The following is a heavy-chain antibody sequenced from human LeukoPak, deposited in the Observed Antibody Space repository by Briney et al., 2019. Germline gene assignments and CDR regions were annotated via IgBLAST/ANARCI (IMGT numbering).Heavy chain of an antibody. CDR2: IYPRDSDT. J-gene: IGHJ4*02. CDR3: ARGAPSGSGNYLDF. Sequence: GESLKISCSRPGYTFTNYWIDWVRQMPGKGLEWMGLIYPRDSDTRYSPSFQGQVTISADESISTAFLQWSSLKASDTAMYHCARGAPSGSGNYLDFWGQGTLVTVSS. V-gene: IGHV5-51*01. CDR1: GYTFTNYW. D-gene: IGHD3-10*01.